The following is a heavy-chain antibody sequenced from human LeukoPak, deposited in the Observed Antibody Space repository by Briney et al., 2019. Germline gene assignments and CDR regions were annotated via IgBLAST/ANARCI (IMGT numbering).Heavy chain of an antibody. CDR3: ASHSGSYYRPYYFDY. J-gene: IGHJ4*02. CDR1: GGSISSSSYY. D-gene: IGHD1-26*01. Sequence: SETLSPTCTVSGGSISSSSYYWGWIRQPPGKGLEWIGSIYYSGSTYYNPSLKSRVAISVDTSKNQFSLRLSSVTAADTAVYYCASHSGSYYRPYYFDYWGQGTLVTVSS. CDR2: IYYSGST. V-gene: IGHV4-39*01.